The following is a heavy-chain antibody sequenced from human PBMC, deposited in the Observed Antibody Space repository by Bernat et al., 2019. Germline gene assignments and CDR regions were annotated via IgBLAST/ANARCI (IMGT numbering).Heavy chain of an antibody. J-gene: IGHJ4*02. D-gene: IGHD6-13*01. V-gene: IGHV4-39*01. CDR2: IYYSGST. CDR3: ADGYSSSWSSFDY. CDR1: GGSISSSSYY. Sequence: QLQLQESGPGLVKPSETLSLTCTVSGGSISSSSYYWGWIRQPPGKGLEWIGSIYYSGSTYYNPSLKSRVTISVDTSKNQFSLKLSSVTAADTAVYYCADGYSSSWSSFDYWGQGTLVTVSS.